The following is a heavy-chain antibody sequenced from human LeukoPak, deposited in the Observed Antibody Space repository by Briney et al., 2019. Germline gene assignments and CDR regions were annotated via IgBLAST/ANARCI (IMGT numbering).Heavy chain of an antibody. Sequence: ASVKVSCKASGYTFTSYDINWVRQATGQGLEWMGWMNPNSGNTGYAQKFQGRVTITRNNSISTAYMELSSLRSEDTAVYYCARGSDILTGPVYNWFDPWGQGNLVTVSS. CDR2: MNPNSGNT. V-gene: IGHV1-8*03. CDR3: ARGSDILTGPVYNWFDP. CDR1: GYTFTSYD. D-gene: IGHD3-9*01. J-gene: IGHJ5*02.